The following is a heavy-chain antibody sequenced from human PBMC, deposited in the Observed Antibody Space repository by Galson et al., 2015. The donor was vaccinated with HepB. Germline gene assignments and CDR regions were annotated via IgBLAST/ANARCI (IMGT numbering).Heavy chain of an antibody. CDR1: GFTFRSYS. CDR3: VRDLIIVVAGTEWFDP. J-gene: IGHJ5*02. CDR2: ISSSSSIK. V-gene: IGHV3-48*02. D-gene: IGHD6-19*01. Sequence: SLRLSCAASGFTFRSYSMNWVRQAPGKGLEWISYISSSSSIKDYGDSVKGRFTVSRDNAKNSLYLQMNSLRDDDTAVYYCVRDLIIVVAGTEWFDPWGQGTLVTVSS.